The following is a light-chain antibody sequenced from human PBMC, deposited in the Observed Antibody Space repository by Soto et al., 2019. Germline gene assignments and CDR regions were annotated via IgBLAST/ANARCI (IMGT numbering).Light chain of an antibody. V-gene: IGLV1-40*01. CDR2: GDS. Sequence: QAVVTQPPSVSVAPGQRVTISCTGSGSNIGAGYDVHWYQHRPGTAPKLLVFGDSHRPSGVPDRFSGSKSGTSASLAITGLQAEDEGDYYCQSYDSTLDARYVFGTGTKLTVL. CDR3: QSYDSTLDARYV. J-gene: IGLJ1*01. CDR1: GSNIGAGYD.